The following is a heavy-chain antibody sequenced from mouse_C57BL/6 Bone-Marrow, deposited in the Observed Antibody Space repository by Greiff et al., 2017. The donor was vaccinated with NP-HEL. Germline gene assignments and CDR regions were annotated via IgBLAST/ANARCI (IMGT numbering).Heavy chain of an antibody. J-gene: IGHJ2*01. CDR2: LNPSSGHA. V-gene: IGHV1-4*01. CDR3: ARGEDYCDY. CDR1: VYTFTSYT. Sequence: VQLQQSGAVLASPGASVKMSCKASVYTFTSYTVHWVKQRPGPGLQWIGYLNPSSGHAKYNQKFKDKATLTADKSSSTAYMQLSSLTSEDSAVYYCARGEDYCDYWGKGTTLTVSS.